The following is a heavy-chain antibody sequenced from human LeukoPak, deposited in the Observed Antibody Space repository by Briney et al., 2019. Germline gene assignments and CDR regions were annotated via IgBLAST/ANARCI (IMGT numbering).Heavy chain of an antibody. D-gene: IGHD3-10*01. CDR2: IYYSGTT. CDR1: GGSISSPNHD. V-gene: IGHV4-39*01. J-gene: IGHJ5*02. CDR3: ARSLGANTWVGNWFDP. Sequence: SETLSLTCSVSGGSISSPNHDWAWIRQPPGQGLEWIGSIYYSGTTYYNLSLKSRVTLSVDTPQNQFSLKLSSVTAADTAIYFCARSLGANTWVGNWFDPWGQGTLVTVSP.